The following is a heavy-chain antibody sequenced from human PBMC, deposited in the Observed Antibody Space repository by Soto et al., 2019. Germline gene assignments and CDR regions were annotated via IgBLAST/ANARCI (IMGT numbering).Heavy chain of an antibody. V-gene: IGHV3-21*01. Sequence: EVQLVESGGGLVKPGGSLRLSCAASGFTFSSYSMNWVRQAPGEGLEWVSSISASSSYIYYADSVKGRFTISRDNAKNSLYLQMSSLRAEDTAVYYCARAVHYDILTGYTDWGQGTLVTVSS. D-gene: IGHD3-9*01. CDR3: ARAVHYDILTGYTD. J-gene: IGHJ4*02. CDR1: GFTFSSYS. CDR2: ISASSSYI.